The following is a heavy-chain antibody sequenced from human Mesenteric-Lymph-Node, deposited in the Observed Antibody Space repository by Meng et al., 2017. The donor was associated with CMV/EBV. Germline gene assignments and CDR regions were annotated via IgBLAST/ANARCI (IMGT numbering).Heavy chain of an antibody. CDR1: GFTFSSYE. J-gene: IGHJ4*02. V-gene: IGHV3-48*03. CDR3: VKAKGSTMLGSEHFDY. Sequence: GESLKISCAASGFTFSSYEMNWVRQAPGKGLEWVSYISSSGSTIYYADSVKGRFTISRDNAKNSLFLQMNGLRAEDTALYYCVKAKGSTMLGSEHFDYWGLGTLVTVSS. CDR2: ISSSGSTI. D-gene: IGHD3-10*01.